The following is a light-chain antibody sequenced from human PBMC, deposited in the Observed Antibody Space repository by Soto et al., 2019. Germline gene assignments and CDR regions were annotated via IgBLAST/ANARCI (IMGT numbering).Light chain of an antibody. J-gene: IGKJ5*01. Sequence: DIQMTQSPSSLSASVGDRVTITCRASQSISSYLNWYQQKPGKVPKLLIYAASTLQSGVPSRFSGSGSGTDFTLTISSLQPEDVAVYYCQQRSNWPQITFGQGTRLEIK. V-gene: IGKV1-27*01. CDR2: AAS. CDR3: QQRSNWPQIT. CDR1: QSISSY.